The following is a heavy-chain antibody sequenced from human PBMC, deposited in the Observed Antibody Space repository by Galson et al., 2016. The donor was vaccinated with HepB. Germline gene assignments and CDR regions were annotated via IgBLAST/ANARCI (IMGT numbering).Heavy chain of an antibody. CDR1: GFTLSHYW. CDR2: INPAGTRT. CDR3: ASDAFGLRDS. D-gene: IGHD4-17*01. J-gene: IGHJ4*02. Sequence: SLRLSCAASGFTLSHYWVHWVRQVPGKGLVWVSRINPAGTRTDYADSVRGRFTISRDNARNTVYLQMNSLRGEDTASYYCASDAFGLRDSWGQGTLVTVSS. V-gene: IGHV3-74*01.